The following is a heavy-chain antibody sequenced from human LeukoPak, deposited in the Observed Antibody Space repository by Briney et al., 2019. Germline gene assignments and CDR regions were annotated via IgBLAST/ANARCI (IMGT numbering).Heavy chain of an antibody. CDR1: GGSISSSSYY. J-gene: IGHJ4*02. CDR2: IYYSGST. D-gene: IGHD3-3*01. Sequence: PSETLSLTCTVSGGSISSSSYYWGWIRQPPGKGLEWIGSIYYSGSTYYHPSLKSRVTISVDTSKNQFSLKLSSVTAADTAVYYCARQDDFWSGYYYYWGQGTLVTVSS. V-gene: IGHV4-39*01. CDR3: ARQDDFWSGYYYY.